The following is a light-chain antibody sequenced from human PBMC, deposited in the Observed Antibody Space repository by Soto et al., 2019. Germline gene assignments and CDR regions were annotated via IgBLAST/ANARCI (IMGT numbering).Light chain of an antibody. Sequence: IQMTQSPSSLSASVGDRVTITCQASQDISNYLNWYQQKPGKAPKLLISDASRLETGVPSRFSGRGSVTDFTFTISSLQPEDIATYYCQQYHSLITFGRGTRLEIK. V-gene: IGKV1-33*01. CDR1: QDISNY. CDR2: DAS. J-gene: IGKJ5*01. CDR3: QQYHSLIT.